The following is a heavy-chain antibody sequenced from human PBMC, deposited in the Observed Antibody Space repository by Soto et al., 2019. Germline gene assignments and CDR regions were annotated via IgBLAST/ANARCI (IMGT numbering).Heavy chain of an antibody. CDR3: ARPKDYDDCLDL. CDR1: GYAITWYI. J-gene: IGHJ4*02. D-gene: IGHD3-22*01. V-gene: IGHV1-3*01. CDR2: INAGNGNT. Sequence: APAEVSSEAPGYAITWYIIHCVLMAPGQRLEGMGWINAGNGNTKYSQKFQGRVTFTRDTSANTAYMELSSLISEDTAVYYCARPKDYDDCLDLWGQGTLVTVSS.